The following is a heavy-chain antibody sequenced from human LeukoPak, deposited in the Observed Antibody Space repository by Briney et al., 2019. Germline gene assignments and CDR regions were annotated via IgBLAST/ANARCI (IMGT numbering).Heavy chain of an antibody. J-gene: IGHJ4*02. V-gene: IGHV4-39*01. CDR3: ARRVWFGEAYFDY. CDR1: GGSISNSSYY. CDR2: IYYSGST. Sequence: PSETLSLTCTVSGGSISNSSYYWGWIRHPPGKGLEWIGSIYYSGSTYYNPSLKSRVTISVDTSKNQFSLKLSSVTAADTAVYYCARRVWFGEAYFDYWGQGTLVTVSS. D-gene: IGHD3-10*01.